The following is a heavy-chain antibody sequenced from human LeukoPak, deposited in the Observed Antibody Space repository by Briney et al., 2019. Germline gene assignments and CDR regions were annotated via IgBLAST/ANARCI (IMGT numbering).Heavy chain of an antibody. V-gene: IGHV4-59*01. D-gene: IGHD4-17*01. CDR1: GGSINDYY. CDR2: ISNSGTT. J-gene: IGHJ5*02. CDR3: ARVLRGAVTSNCFAP. Sequence: SETLSLTCIVSGGSINDYYWTWVRQAPGKGLEWLGYISNSGTTDFNPSLKSRVTMSVDTSKNEFSLKVTSVTAADTAMYYCARVLRGAVTSNCFAPWGKGTLVTVSS.